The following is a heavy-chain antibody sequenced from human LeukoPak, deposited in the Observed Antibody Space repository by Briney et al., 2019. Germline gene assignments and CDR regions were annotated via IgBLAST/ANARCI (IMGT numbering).Heavy chain of an antibody. D-gene: IGHD3-3*01. CDR1: GGSISSYY. V-gene: IGHV4-59*08. CDR3: ARHGRLRFFKKWGNWFDP. J-gene: IGHJ5*02. Sequence: PSETLSLTCTVSGGSISSYYWSWIRQPPGKGLEWIGYIYYSGSTNYNPSLKSRVTISVDTSKNQFSLKLSSVTAADTAVYYCARHGRLRFFKKWGNWFDPWGQGTLVTVSS. CDR2: IYYSGST.